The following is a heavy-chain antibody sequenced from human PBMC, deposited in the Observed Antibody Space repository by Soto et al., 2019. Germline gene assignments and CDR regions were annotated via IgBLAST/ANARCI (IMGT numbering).Heavy chain of an antibody. Sequence: GASLSLSCAASGFTFSSYGMHWVGQAPGKGLERVAVISYDGSNKYYADSVKGRFTISRDNSKNTLYLQMNSLRAEDTAVYYCAKDFDGNSSSWDYFDYWGQGTLVTVSS. J-gene: IGHJ4*02. D-gene: IGHD6-13*01. CDR1: GFTFSSYG. CDR2: ISYDGSNK. CDR3: AKDFDGNSSSWDYFDY. V-gene: IGHV3-30*18.